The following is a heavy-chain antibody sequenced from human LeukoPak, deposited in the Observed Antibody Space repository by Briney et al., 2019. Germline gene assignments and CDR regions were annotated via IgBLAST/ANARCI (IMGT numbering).Heavy chain of an antibody. CDR1: GFTFPNYA. Sequence: GGSLRLSCAASGFTFPNYAMSWVRQAPGKGLECVSAIGGSGVSTYYADSVKGRFSISRDNSKNTLYLQKHSLRAEDTAVYYCAKGGELAYFYYYGMDVWGQGTTVTVSS. D-gene: IGHD1-1*01. CDR3: AKGGELAYFYYYGMDV. J-gene: IGHJ6*02. V-gene: IGHV3-23*01. CDR2: IGGSGVST.